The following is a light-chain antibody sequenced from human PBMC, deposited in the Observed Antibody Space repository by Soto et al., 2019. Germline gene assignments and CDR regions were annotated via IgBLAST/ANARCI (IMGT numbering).Light chain of an antibody. CDR2: DVS. J-gene: IGLJ1*01. CDR1: SNDAGGYNY. V-gene: IGLV2-14*01. CDR3: SSYTSSSTRV. Sequence: QSVLTQPASVSGSPGQSITISCTGTSNDAGGYNYVSWYQQHPGKAPKLMIYDVSNRPSGVSNRFSGSKSGNTASLTISGLQAEDEADYYCSSYTSSSTRVFGTGTKVTVL.